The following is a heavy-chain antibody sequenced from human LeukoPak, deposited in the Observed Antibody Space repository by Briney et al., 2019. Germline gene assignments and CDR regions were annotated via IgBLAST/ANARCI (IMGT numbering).Heavy chain of an antibody. CDR3: ARVGDSGAVAHGMDV. CDR1: GFTFSSYA. Sequence: GRSLRLSCAASGFTFSSYAMHWARQAPGKGLEWVAVISYDGSNKYYADSVKGRFTISRDNSKNTLYLQMNSLRAEDTAVYYCARVGDSGAVAHGMDVWGQGTTVTVSS. V-gene: IGHV3-30-3*01. D-gene: IGHD6-19*01. J-gene: IGHJ6*02. CDR2: ISYDGSNK.